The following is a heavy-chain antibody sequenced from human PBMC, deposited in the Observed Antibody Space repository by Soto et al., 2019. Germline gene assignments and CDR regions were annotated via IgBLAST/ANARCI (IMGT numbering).Heavy chain of an antibody. Sequence: QVQLVESGGGVVQPGRSLRLSCAASGFTFSSYGMHWVRQAPGKGLEWVAVISYDGSNKYYADSVKGRFTIARDNSKNTLYLQMNSLIAEDTAVYYCAKERRKVVVAAPFDYWGQGTLVTVSS. J-gene: IGHJ4*02. D-gene: IGHD2-15*01. CDR2: ISYDGSNK. V-gene: IGHV3-30*18. CDR1: GFTFSSYG. CDR3: AKERRKVVVAAPFDY.